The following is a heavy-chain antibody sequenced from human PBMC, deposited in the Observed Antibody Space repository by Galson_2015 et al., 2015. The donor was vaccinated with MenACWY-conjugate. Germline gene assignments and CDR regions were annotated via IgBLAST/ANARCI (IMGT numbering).Heavy chain of an antibody. Sequence: QSGAEVKKPGESLKISCKGSGYTSTSNWIGWVRQMPGKGLEWMGIIYPGDSDTRYTPSFQGHVTISADKSINTAYLQWGSLEASDTAMYYCARRGFGSSSLDYWGQGTLVTVSS. CDR1: GYTSTSNW. CDR2: IYPGDSDT. CDR3: ARRGFGSSSLDY. D-gene: IGHD6-6*01. J-gene: IGHJ4*02. V-gene: IGHV5-51*01.